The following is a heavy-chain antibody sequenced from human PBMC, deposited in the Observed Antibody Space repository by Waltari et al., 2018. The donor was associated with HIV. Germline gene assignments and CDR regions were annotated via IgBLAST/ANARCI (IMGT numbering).Heavy chain of an antibody. CDR1: GFTFDDYA. CDR2: INWNSDNI. J-gene: IGHJ4*02. Sequence: EVQLVESGGDLVQPGRSLRLSCAASGFTFDDYALHWLRQAPGKGLEWVSGINWNSDNIGYADSVKGRFTISRDHAKNSLYLQMNSLRPEDTALYYCAKAYDSSGFQYYFDYWGQGTLVTVSS. V-gene: IGHV3-9*01. D-gene: IGHD3-22*01. CDR3: AKAYDSSGFQYYFDY.